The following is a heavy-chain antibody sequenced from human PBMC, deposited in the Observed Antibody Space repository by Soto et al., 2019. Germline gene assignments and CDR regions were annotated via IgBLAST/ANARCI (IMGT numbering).Heavy chain of an antibody. CDR3: ASSGNYDQRQIFDY. V-gene: IGHV4-30-2*01. CDR1: GGSISSGGYS. Sequence: SETLSLTCAVSGGSISSGGYSWSWIRQAPGKGLEWIGYIYHSGSTYYNPSLKSRVTISVDRSKNQFSLKLSSVTAADTAVYCCASSGNYDQRQIFDYWGQGTLVTVSS. CDR2: IYHSGST. J-gene: IGHJ4*02. D-gene: IGHD3-3*01.